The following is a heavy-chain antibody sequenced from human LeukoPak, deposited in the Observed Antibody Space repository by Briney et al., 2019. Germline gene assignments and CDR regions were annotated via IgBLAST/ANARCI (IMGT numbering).Heavy chain of an antibody. CDR3: ARDQGWNYQWGEV. CDR1: GFTFSSYS. J-gene: IGHJ6*04. CDR2: ISSSSSYI. D-gene: IGHD1-7*01. Sequence: GGSLRLSCAASGFTFSSYSMNWVRQAPGKGLEWVSSISSSSSYIYYADSVKGRFTISRDNAKNSLFLQMDSLRAEDTAVFYCARDQGWNYQWGEVWGKGTTVTVSS. V-gene: IGHV3-21*01.